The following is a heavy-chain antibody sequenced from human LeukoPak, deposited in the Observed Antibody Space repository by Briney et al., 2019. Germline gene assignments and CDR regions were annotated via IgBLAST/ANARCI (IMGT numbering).Heavy chain of an antibody. CDR2: ISSSSSYM. V-gene: IGHV3-21*04. CDR1: GFTFSLYT. D-gene: IGHD3-10*01. CDR3: ARGKYYFDY. Sequence: GGSLRLSCAASGFTFSLYTMHWVRQAPGKGLEWVSSISSSSSYMYYADSVKGRFTISRDNAKNSLYLQMNSLRAEDTAVYYCARGKYYFDYWGQGTLVTVSS. J-gene: IGHJ4*02.